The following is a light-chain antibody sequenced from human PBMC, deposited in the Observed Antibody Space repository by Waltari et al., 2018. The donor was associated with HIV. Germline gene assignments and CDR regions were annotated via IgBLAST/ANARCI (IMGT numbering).Light chain of an antibody. J-gene: IGLJ2*01. V-gene: IGLV2-8*01. CDR3: TSYAGSNNLVI. Sequence: QSALTQPPSASGSLGQSVTISCTGTSSDVGPYDYVSWYQQHPDKAPRLIIYEVNKRPSGVPHRFSGSKSGNTASLTVSGLQAEDEADYYCTSYAGSNNLVIFGGGTEVTVL. CDR1: SSDVGPYDY. CDR2: EVN.